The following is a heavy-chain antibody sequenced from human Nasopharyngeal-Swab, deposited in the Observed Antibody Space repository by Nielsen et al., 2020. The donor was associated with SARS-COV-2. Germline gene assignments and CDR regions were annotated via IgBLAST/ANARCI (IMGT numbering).Heavy chain of an antibody. D-gene: IGHD4-11*01. CDR2: ISAYNGNT. CDR3: ARLTVTTFYYYYGMDV. J-gene: IGHJ6*02. V-gene: IGHV1-18*01. CDR1: GYTFTSYG. Sequence: ASVKVSCKASGYTFTSYGISWLRQAPGQGLEWMGWISAYNGNTNYAQKLQGRVTMTTDTSTSTAYLELRSLRSDDTAVYYCARLTVTTFYYYYGMDVWGQGTTVTVSS.